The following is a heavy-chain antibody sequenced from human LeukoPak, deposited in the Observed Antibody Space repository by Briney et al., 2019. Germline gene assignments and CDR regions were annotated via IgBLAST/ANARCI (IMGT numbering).Heavy chain of an antibody. CDR3: ARDGGIGLDY. CDR1: GYTFSSYG. J-gene: IGHJ4*02. CDR2: IWYDESKK. V-gene: IGHV3-33*01. D-gene: IGHD2-21*01. Sequence: GGSLRLSCVASGYTFSSYGMHWVRRAPGKGLQWVAVIWYDESKKYYTDSVKGRLTISRDVSKNTLYLQMNSLRAEDSAMYYCARDGGIGLDYWGQGTLVTVSS.